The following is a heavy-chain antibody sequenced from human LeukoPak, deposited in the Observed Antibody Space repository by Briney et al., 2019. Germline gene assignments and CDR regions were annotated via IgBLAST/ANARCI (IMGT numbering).Heavy chain of an antibody. CDR2: VYYSGST. V-gene: IGHV4-39*01. CDR1: GDSITSGGFY. CDR3: ARRDYAAWFDP. Sequence: SETLSLTCNVSGDSITSGGFYWAWIRQSPGKGLEWIGNVYYSGSTQYNSSLRGRASISMDMTKNQFSLNLNSVSVTDTAIYYCARRDYAAWFDPWGQGTLVTVSS. D-gene: IGHD4/OR15-4a*01. J-gene: IGHJ5*02.